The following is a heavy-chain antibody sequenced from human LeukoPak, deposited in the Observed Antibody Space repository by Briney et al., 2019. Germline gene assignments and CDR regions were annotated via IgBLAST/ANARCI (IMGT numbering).Heavy chain of an antibody. V-gene: IGHV1-2*02. CDR1: GYTFTGYY. Sequence: GASVKVSFKASGYTFTGYYMHWVRPAPGQGLGWMGWINPNSGGTNYAQKFQGRVTMTRDTAISTAYMELSRLRSDDTAVYYCARGVPTLSYFDYWGQGTLVTVSS. CDR2: INPNSGGT. D-gene: IGHD5-12*01. J-gene: IGHJ4*02. CDR3: ARGVPTLSYFDY.